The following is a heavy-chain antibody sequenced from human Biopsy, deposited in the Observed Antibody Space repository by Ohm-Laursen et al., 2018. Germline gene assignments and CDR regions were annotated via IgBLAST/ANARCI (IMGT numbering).Heavy chain of an antibody. V-gene: IGHV4-31*03. CDR1: GVSIIGGRYY. CDR3: ARLGSGDYFPTFFDF. Sequence: TLSLTCPVSGVSIIGGRYYWNWIGHHPGKGLEWIGNIFYSANTYYNPSLKSRVTISVDTSKNQYSLKLSSVTAADTAVYYCARLGSGDYFPTFFDFWGQGALVTVSS. CDR2: IFYSANT. J-gene: IGHJ4*02. D-gene: IGHD5-12*01.